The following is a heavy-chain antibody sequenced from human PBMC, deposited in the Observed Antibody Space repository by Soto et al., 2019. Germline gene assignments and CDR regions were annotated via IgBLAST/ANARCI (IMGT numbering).Heavy chain of an antibody. CDR3: SKWDGYGDQ. CDR1: GFTFSTNS. D-gene: IGHD5-12*01. V-gene: IGHV3-23*01. Sequence: EVQLLESGGGSVQPGGSLRLSCAASGFTFSTNSMTWVRQAPGKGLEWVCGISGGGDSTHYADSVKGRFTISGDNSKNMVYLQMNSLTADDTAVYFCSKWDGYGDQWGQGTLVTVSS. CDR2: ISGGGDST. J-gene: IGHJ5*02.